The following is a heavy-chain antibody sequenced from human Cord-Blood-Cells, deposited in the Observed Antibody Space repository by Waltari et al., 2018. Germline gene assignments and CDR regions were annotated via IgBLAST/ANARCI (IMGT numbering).Heavy chain of an antibody. V-gene: IGHV3-23*04. CDR1: GLRLRCSA. D-gene: IGHD6-19*01. CDR3: AKDGWDDAFDI. CDR2: ISGSGGST. J-gene: IGHJ3*02. Sequence: EVQMVDAGGGLVQAVGSLTHACAASGLRLRCSANIRSRQAPGKGLEWVSAISGSGGSTYYADSVKGRFTISRDNSKNTLYRQMNSLRAEDTAVYYCAKDGWDDAFDIWGQGTMVTVSS.